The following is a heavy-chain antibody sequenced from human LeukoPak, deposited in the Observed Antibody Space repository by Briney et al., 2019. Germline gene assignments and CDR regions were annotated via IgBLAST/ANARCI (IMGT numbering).Heavy chain of an antibody. CDR2: INPNAGDT. J-gene: IGHJ4*02. CDR1: GYTFTTYY. V-gene: IGHV1-46*01. CDR3: ARGEGYRVGAWWYFDY. Sequence: ASVKVSCKAPGYTFTTYYLHWVRQAPGQGLEWMGIINPNAGDTGYARKFLGRVTMTRDTSTSTVYMELSSLRSEDTAVYYCARGEGYRVGAWWYFDYWGQGTLVTVSS. D-gene: IGHD1-26*01.